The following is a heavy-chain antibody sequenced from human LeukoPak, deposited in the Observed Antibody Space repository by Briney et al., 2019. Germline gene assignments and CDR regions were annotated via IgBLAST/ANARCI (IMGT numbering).Heavy chain of an antibody. CDR2: ISSSSSYI. V-gene: IGHV3-21*01. D-gene: IGHD5-18*01. CDR3: ARVGKYSYGKNWFDP. J-gene: IGHJ5*02. CDR1: GFTVSSNF. Sequence: SGGSLRLSCAASGFTVSSNFMSWVRQAPGKGLEWVSSISSSSSYIYYADSVKGRFTISRDNAKNSLYLQMNSLRAEDTAVYYCARVGKYSYGKNWFDPWGQGTLVTVSS.